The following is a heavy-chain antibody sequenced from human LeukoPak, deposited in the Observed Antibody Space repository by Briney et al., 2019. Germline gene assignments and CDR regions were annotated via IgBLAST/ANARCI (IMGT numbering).Heavy chain of an antibody. J-gene: IGHJ6*03. Sequence: PGGSLRLSCAASGFTFSTYGMHWVRQAPGKGLERVTFIRYDGSTKYYADSVKGRFTISRDNSKSTLYLQMSSLRAEDTAVYYCAKCLRSLDYYYYMDVWGKGTTVTVSS. CDR3: AKCLRSLDYYYYMDV. V-gene: IGHV3-30*02. CDR2: IRYDGSTK. D-gene: IGHD3-16*01. CDR1: GFTFSTYG.